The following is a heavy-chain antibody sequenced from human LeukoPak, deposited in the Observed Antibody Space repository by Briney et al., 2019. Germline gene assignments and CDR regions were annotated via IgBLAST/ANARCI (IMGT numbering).Heavy chain of an antibody. Sequence: GGSLRLSCAASGFTFSSYSMSWVRQAPGKGLEWVGFIRSKAYGGTTEYAASVKGRFTISRDDSKSIAYLQMNSLKTEDTAVYYCTRAPERIVVVPGAMFKAGAFDIWGQGTMVTVSS. J-gene: IGHJ3*02. CDR1: GFTFSSYS. V-gene: IGHV3-49*04. D-gene: IGHD2-2*01. CDR3: TRAPERIVVVPGAMFKAGAFDI. CDR2: IRSKAYGGTT.